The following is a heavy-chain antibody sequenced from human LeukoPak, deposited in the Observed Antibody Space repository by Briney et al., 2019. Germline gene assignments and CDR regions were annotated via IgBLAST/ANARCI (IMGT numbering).Heavy chain of an antibody. D-gene: IGHD3-3*01. Sequence: ASVKVSCKASGGTFSSYAISWVRQAPGQGLEWMGGIIPIFGTANYAQKFQGRVTITADESTSTAYMELSSLRSEDTAVYYCARVGPTRDFWSGHNDYWGQGTLVTVSS. CDR3: ARVGPTRDFWSGHNDY. CDR1: GGTFSSYA. V-gene: IGHV1-69*13. CDR2: IIPIFGTA. J-gene: IGHJ4*02.